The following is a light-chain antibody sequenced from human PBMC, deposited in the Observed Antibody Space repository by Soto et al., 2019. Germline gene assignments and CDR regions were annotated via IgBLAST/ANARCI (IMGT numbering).Light chain of an antibody. CDR1: SSNGGGHNY. CDR3: SSYSSSSTLYV. Sequence: QSVLTQPASVSGSPGQSMTISCTGSSSNGGGHNYVSWYQQHAGKAPQLMIYEVSNRPSGVSNRFSGSKSGNTASLTISALQAEDEADYYCSSYSSSSTLYVFGTGTKVTVL. CDR2: EVS. J-gene: IGLJ1*01. V-gene: IGLV2-14*01.